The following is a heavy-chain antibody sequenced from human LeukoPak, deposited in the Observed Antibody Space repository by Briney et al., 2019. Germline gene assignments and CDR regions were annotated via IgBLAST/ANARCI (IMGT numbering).Heavy chain of an antibody. CDR2: INHSGST. CDR1: GGSFSGYY. J-gene: IGHJ4*02. D-gene: IGHD5-24*01. CDR3: ARDRDTGFDY. V-gene: IGHV4-34*01. Sequence: KPSETLSLTCAVYGGSFSGYYWSWIRQPPGKGLEWIGEINHSGSTNYNPSLKSRVTISVDTSKNQFSLKLSSVTAADTAVYYCARDRDTGFDYWGQGTLVTVSS.